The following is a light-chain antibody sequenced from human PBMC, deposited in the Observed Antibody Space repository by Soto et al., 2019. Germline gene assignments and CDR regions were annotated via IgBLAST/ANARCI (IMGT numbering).Light chain of an antibody. CDR3: SSYTTSNTRQIV. V-gene: IGLV2-14*01. CDR1: SSDVGGYNY. CDR2: DVS. Sequence: QSALTQPASVSGSPVQSITISCTGTSSDVGGYNYVSWYQQHPGKAPKFMIYDVSNRPSGVSNRFSGSKSGNTASLTISGLQAEDEADYYCSSYTTSNTRQIVFGTGTKATVL. J-gene: IGLJ1*01.